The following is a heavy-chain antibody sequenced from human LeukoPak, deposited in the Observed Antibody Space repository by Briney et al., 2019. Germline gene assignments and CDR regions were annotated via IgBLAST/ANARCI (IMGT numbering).Heavy chain of an antibody. CDR2: ISGHSDST. CDR3: AGYVWETYRYTNY. V-gene: IGHV3-23*01. Sequence: PGGSLRLSCAASGFTFSSYAMSWVRQAPGQGPEWVSGISGHSDSTYHADSVKGRFTISRDNSKNTLYLQMNSLRAEDTAVYYCAGYVWETYRYTNYWGQGTLVTVSS. J-gene: IGHJ4*02. CDR1: GFTFSSYA. D-gene: IGHD3-16*02.